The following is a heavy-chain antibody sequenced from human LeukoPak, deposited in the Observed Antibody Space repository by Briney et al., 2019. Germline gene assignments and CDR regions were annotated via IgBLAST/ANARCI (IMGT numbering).Heavy chain of an antibody. Sequence: GGSLRLSCAASGFTFSTYWMHWVRQAPGKGLVWVSRISSDGSITSYADSVKGRFTISRDNAKNTLYLQMNSLRAEDTAVYYCARDPLEKSHYWGQGTLVTVSS. D-gene: IGHD1-1*01. CDR2: ISSDGSIT. CDR1: GFTFSTYW. J-gene: IGHJ4*02. V-gene: IGHV3-74*01. CDR3: ARDPLEKSHY.